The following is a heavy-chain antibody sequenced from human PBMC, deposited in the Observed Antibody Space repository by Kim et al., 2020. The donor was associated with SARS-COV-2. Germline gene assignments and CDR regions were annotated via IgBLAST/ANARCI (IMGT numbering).Heavy chain of an antibody. Sequence: ASVKVSCKASGYTFTSYYMHWVRQAPGQGLEWMGIINPSGGSTSYAQKFQGRVTMTRDTSTSTVYMELSSLRSEDTAVYYCARDVSSGLRFGSYYTDAFDILGQGTM. V-gene: IGHV1-46*01. CDR3: ARDVSSGLRFGSYYTDAFDI. CDR2: INPSGGST. CDR1: GYTFTSYY. J-gene: IGHJ3*02. D-gene: IGHD1-26*01.